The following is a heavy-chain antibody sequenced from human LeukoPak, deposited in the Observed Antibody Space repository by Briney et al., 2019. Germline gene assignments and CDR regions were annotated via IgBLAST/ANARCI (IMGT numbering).Heavy chain of an antibody. J-gene: IGHJ6*03. Sequence: GGSLRLSCAASGFTFDDYGMSWVRQAPGKGLEWVSGINWNGGSTVYADSVKGRFTISRDNAKNSLYLQMNSLRAEDTALYYCARRSGGYYDSWSGYYTSRDYYYYMDVWGKGTTVTVSS. CDR1: GFTFDDYG. CDR3: ARRSGGYYDSWSGYYTSRDYYYYMDV. V-gene: IGHV3-20*04. CDR2: INWNGGST. D-gene: IGHD3-3*01.